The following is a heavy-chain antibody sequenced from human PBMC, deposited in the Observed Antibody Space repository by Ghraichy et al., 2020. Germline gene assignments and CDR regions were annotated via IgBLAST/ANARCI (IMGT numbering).Heavy chain of an antibody. J-gene: IGHJ6*02. Sequence: SETLSLTCAVYGGSFSGYYWSWIRQPPGKGLEWIGKINHSGSTNYNPSLKSRVTISVDTSKNQFSLKLSSVTAADTAVYYCARGRNVVVPAARSIFYYYYGMDVWGQGTTVTVSS. CDR2: INHSGST. V-gene: IGHV4-34*01. CDR3: ARGRNVVVPAARSIFYYYYGMDV. D-gene: IGHD2-2*01. CDR1: GGSFSGYY.